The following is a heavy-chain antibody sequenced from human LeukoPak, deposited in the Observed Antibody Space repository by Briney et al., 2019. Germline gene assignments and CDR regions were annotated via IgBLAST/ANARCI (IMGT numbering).Heavy chain of an antibody. V-gene: IGHV3-20*04. CDR3: ARNYGSGSYRYYYYMDV. D-gene: IGHD3-10*01. CDR2: INWNGGST. Sequence: GGSLRLSCAASGFTFDDYGMSWVRQAPGKGLEWVSGINWNGGSTGYADSVKGRFTISRDNAKNSLYLQMNSLRAEDTALYYCARNYGSGSYRYYYYMDVWGKGTTVTVSS. CDR1: GFTFDDYG. J-gene: IGHJ6*03.